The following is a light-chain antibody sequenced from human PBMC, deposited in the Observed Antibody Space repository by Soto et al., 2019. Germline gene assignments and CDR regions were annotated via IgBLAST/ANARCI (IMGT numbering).Light chain of an antibody. J-gene: IGKJ1*01. Sequence: EIVMTHSPATLSVSPGERVTLSCRASQSVRSNLAWYQQKPGQAPWLLIYGAPTRATGIPARFSGSGFGTDFTLTISSLEPEDAAVYYCQQRSNWPPITFGQGTKVDIK. CDR3: QQRSNWPPIT. CDR2: GAP. V-gene: IGKV3-15*01. CDR1: QSVRSN.